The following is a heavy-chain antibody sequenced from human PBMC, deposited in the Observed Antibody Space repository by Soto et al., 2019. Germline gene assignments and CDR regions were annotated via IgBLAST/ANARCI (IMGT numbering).Heavy chain of an antibody. J-gene: IGHJ4*02. V-gene: IGHV4-34*01. CDR3: ARVHISGYARANDY. CDR1: GGSFSGYY. D-gene: IGHD5-12*01. CDR2: INHSGST. Sequence: SETLSLTCAVYGGSFSGYYWSWIRQPPGKGLEWIGEINHSGSTNYNPSLKSRVTISVDTSKNQFSLKLSSVTAADTAVYYCARVHISGYARANDYWGPGTLVTVSS.